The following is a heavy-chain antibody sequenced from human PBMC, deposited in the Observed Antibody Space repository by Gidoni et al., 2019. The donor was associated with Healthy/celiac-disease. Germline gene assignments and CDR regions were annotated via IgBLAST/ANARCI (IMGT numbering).Heavy chain of an antibody. CDR1: GGSISSGDYY. CDR3: ARVGWVAAAGTRVNWFDP. J-gene: IGHJ5*02. V-gene: IGHV4-30-4*01. D-gene: IGHD6-13*01. Sequence: PGLVKPSQTLSLTCTVSGGSISSGDYYWSWIRQPPGKGLEWIGYIYYSGSTYYNPSLKSRVTISVDTSKNQFSLKLSSVTAADTAVYYCARVGWVAAAGTRVNWFDPWGQGTLVTVSS. CDR2: IYYSGST.